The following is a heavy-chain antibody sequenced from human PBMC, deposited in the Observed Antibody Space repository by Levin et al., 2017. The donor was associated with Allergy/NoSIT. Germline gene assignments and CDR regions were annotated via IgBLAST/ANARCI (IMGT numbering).Heavy chain of an antibody. CDR1: GGSFSGYY. D-gene: IGHD2-2*01. J-gene: IGHJ4*02. V-gene: IGHV4-34*01. CDR2: INHSGST. Sequence: GSLRLSCAVYGGSFSGYYWSWIRQPPGKGLEWIGEINHSGSTNYKPSLKSRVTIPVDTSKNQFSLKLSSVTAADTAGYYCARDNQLLDRFDYWGQGTLVTVSS. CDR3: ARDNQLLDRFDY.